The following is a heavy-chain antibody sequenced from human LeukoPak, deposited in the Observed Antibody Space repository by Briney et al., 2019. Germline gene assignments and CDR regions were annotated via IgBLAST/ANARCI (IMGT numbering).Heavy chain of an antibody. D-gene: IGHD3-16*02. V-gene: IGHV3-23*01. CDR1: GFTFSSYG. CDR3: AKDIYVWGSYRPNYFDH. Sequence: GGSLRLSCAASGFTFSSYGMSWVRQAPGKGLEWVSAISGSGGSTYYADSVKGRFTISRDNSKNTLYLQMNSLRAEDTAVYYCAKDIYVWGSYRPNYFDHWGQGTLVTVSS. CDR2: ISGSGGST. J-gene: IGHJ4*02.